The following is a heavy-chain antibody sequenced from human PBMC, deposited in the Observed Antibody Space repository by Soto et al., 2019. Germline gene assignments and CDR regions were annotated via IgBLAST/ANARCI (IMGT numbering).Heavy chain of an antibody. CDR2: IYPGDSDT. J-gene: IGHJ3*02. CDR1: GYSFTSYW. D-gene: IGHD2-21*01. V-gene: IGHV5-51*01. Sequence: GESLKISCKGSGYSFTSYWIGWVRQMPGKGLEWMGIIYPGDSDTRYSPSFQGQVTISAAKSISTAYLQWSSLKASDTAMYYCVRRMAIIDDAFDIWGQGTMVTVSS. CDR3: VRRMAIIDDAFDI.